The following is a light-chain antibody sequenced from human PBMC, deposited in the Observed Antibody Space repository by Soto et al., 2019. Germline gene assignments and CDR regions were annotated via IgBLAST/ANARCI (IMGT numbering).Light chain of an antibody. CDR3: QQRYSTPRT. CDR1: QSISSY. V-gene: IGKV1-39*01. CDR2: AAS. J-gene: IGKJ1*01. Sequence: DIQMTQSPSSLSASVGYIVTITCRASQSISSYLNWYQQKPGKAPKLLIYAASSLQSGVPSRFSGSGSGTDFTLTISSLHPEDFATYYCQQRYSTPRTFGQGTKVEIK.